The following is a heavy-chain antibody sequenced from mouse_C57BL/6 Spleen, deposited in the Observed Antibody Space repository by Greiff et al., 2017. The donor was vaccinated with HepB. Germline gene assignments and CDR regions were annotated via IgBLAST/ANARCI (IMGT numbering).Heavy chain of an antibody. CDR1: GFSLTSYG. J-gene: IGHJ4*01. D-gene: IGHD2-5*01. Sequence: VKVVESGPGLVQPSQSLSITCTVSGFSLTSYGVHWVRQSPGKGLEWLGVIWSGGSPDYNAAFISRLSISKDISKSQVFFKMNSLQADDKAIYYCARTAYYSNPYAMDYWGQGTSVTVSS. CDR3: ARTAYYSNPYAMDY. CDR2: IWSGGSP. V-gene: IGHV2-2*01.